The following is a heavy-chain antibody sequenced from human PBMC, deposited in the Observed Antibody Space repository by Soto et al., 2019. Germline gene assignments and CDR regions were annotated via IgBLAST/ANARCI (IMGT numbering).Heavy chain of an antibody. J-gene: IGHJ4*02. CDR3: VRLETYSSSWYPDY. Sequence: PGESLKISCKGSGYSFTSYWISWVRQMPGKGLEWMGRIDPTDSYTNYSPSFQGHVTISADKSISTAYLQWSSLKASDTAMYYCVRLETYSSSWYPDYWGQGTLVTVSS. CDR1: GYSFTSYW. V-gene: IGHV5-10-1*01. D-gene: IGHD6-13*01. CDR2: IDPTDSYT.